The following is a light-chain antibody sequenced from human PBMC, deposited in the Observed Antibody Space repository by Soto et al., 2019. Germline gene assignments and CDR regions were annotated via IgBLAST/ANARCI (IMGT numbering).Light chain of an antibody. CDR3: QQYNAYSTWT. J-gene: IGKJ1*01. Sequence: DIQMTQSPSTLSGSVGDRVTITCRASQSISRWLAWYQQRPGKAPKVLIWDASSLERGVPSSFSGSGSGTEFTLTISSLQPHDFATYYCQQYNAYSTWTFGQGTKVDIK. CDR1: QSISRW. CDR2: DAS. V-gene: IGKV1-5*01.